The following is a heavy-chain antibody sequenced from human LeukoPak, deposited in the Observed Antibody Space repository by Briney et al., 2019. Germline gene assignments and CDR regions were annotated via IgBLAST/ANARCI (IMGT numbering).Heavy chain of an antibody. D-gene: IGHD3-10*01. Sequence: PSETLSLTCTVSGGSISSSSYYWGWIRQPPGKGLEWIGEINHSGSTNYNPSLKSRVTISVDTSKNQFSLKLNSVTAADTAVYYCARNRYYYGSGNYGVPNWFDPWGQGTLVTVSS. J-gene: IGHJ5*02. CDR3: ARNRYYYGSGNYGVPNWFDP. V-gene: IGHV4-39*01. CDR2: INHSGST. CDR1: GGSISSSSYY.